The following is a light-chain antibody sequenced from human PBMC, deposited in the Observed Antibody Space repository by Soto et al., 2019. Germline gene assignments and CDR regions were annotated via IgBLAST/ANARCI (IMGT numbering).Light chain of an antibody. J-gene: IGKJ5*01. V-gene: IGKV3-15*01. CDR1: QSVSTN. Sequence: EIVLTQSPGTLSVSPGERATLSCRASQSVSTNVAWYQQKPGQAPRLLISGASTRATDIPARFSGSGSGTEFTLTISSLQSEDFAVYYCQQHSDWPITFGQGTRLEIK. CDR3: QQHSDWPIT. CDR2: GAS.